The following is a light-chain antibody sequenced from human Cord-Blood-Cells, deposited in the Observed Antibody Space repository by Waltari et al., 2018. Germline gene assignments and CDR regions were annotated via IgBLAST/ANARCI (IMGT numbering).Light chain of an antibody. J-gene: IGKJ2*03. CDR3: QQLYSTPYS. Sequence: DIQMTQSPSLLSASVGDRVTITCRASQSISSYLNWYQQTPGKAPKLLIYAASSLQSGVPSRVSGSGSRTDFTLPISSLQPEDFATYYCQQLYSTPYSFGQGSNLEIK. CDR1: QSISSY. CDR2: AAS. V-gene: IGKV1-39*01.